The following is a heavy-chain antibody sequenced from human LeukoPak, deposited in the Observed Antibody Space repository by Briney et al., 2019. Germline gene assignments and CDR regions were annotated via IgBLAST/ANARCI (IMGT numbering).Heavy chain of an antibody. D-gene: IGHD3-22*01. CDR1: GYTFTSYV. V-gene: IGHV1-18*01. CDR2: ISAYSGNT. Sequence: GASVKVSCKASGYTFTSYVISWVRQAPGQGLEWMGWISAYSGNTNYAQKLQGRVTMTTDTSTSTAYMEMRSLRSDDTAVYYCARDGLPYYDSSGFPPDYWGQGTLVTVSS. CDR3: ARDGLPYYDSSGFPPDY. J-gene: IGHJ4*02.